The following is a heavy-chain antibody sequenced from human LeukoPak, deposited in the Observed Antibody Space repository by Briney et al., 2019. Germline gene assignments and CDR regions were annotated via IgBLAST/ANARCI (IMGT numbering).Heavy chain of an antibody. Sequence: GGSLRLSCAASGFTFSSFAMTWVRQAPGKGLEWVSSITGSHGPTYNTDSVKGRFTISRDNSQNTLYLQMNSLRAEDTAVYYCAKDLSGWYYYYYYGMDVWGQGTTVNVSS. D-gene: IGHD6-13*01. V-gene: IGHV3-23*01. J-gene: IGHJ6*02. CDR1: GFTFSSFA. CDR3: AKDLSGWYYYYYYGMDV. CDR2: ITGSHGPT.